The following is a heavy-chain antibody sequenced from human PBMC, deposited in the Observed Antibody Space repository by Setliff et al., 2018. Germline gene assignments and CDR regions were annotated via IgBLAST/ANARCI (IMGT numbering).Heavy chain of an antibody. Sequence: GGSLRLSCAASGLTFNSYAMSWVRQAPGKGLVWVSRISPDGTITNYADSVRGRFTISRDNSKNTIYLQMNSLRAEDTAKYYCAKDPNGDFVGAFDSWGRGTLVTVSS. CDR3: AKDPNGDFVGAFDS. CDR1: GLTFNSYA. CDR2: ISPDGTIT. D-gene: IGHD2-21*02. J-gene: IGHJ5*01. V-gene: IGHV3-23*01.